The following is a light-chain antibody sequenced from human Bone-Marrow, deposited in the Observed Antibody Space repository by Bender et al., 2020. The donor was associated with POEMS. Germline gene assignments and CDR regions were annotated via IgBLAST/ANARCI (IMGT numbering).Light chain of an antibody. V-gene: IGLV2-23*01. J-gene: IGLJ3*02. CDR1: SSDVGSYNL. Sequence: QSALTQPASVSGSPGQSITISCTGTSSDVGSYNLVSWYQQHPGKVPKLMIYEGSERPSGLSNRFSGSKSDKTATLTISGLQAEDEADYYCSSYGGSDNFWVSGGGTKLTVL. CDR2: EGS. CDR3: SSYGGSDNFWV.